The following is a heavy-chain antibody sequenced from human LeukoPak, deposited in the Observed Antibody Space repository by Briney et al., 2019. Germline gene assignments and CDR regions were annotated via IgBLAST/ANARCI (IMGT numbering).Heavy chain of an antibody. D-gene: IGHD2-2*02. CDR2: IYYSGST. Sequence: SETLSLTSTVSGGSLSSGDYYWSWIRQPPGKGLEWHGYIYYSGSTNYNPSLKSRVTISVDTSKNQFSLKLSSVTAADTAVYYCARTCSSTSCYKFGYYYYYMDVWGKGTTVTVSS. V-gene: IGHV4-30-4*08. CDR3: ARTCSSTSCYKFGYYYYYMDV. J-gene: IGHJ6*03. CDR1: GGSLSSGDYY.